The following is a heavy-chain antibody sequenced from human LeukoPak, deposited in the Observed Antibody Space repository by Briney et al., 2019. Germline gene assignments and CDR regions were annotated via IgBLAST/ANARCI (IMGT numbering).Heavy chain of an antibody. CDR2: VHNSGST. CDR1: GGSIGIYY. CDR3: ATPGGVPDY. Sequence: TSETLSLTCSVSGGSIGIYYWSWIRQPPGKGLEWIGYVHNSGSTNYNPSLKSRVTMSVDTSKNQFSLKLSSVTAADTAVYYCATPGGVPDYWGQGTLLTVSS. V-gene: IGHV4-59*04. D-gene: IGHD2-15*01. J-gene: IGHJ4*02.